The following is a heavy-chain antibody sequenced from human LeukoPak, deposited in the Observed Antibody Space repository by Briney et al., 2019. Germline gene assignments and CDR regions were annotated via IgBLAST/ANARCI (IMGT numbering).Heavy chain of an antibody. Sequence: PGGPLRLSCAASGFTFSSYSMNWVRQAPGKGLEWVSSISSSSSYIYYADSVKGRFTISRDDAKNSLYLQMNSLRAEDTAVYYCASTRGMDGYYYGSGSYSTDAFDIWGQGTMVTVSS. CDR1: GFTFSSYS. D-gene: IGHD3-10*01. J-gene: IGHJ3*02. CDR2: ISSSSSYI. V-gene: IGHV3-21*01. CDR3: ASTRGMDGYYYGSGSYSTDAFDI.